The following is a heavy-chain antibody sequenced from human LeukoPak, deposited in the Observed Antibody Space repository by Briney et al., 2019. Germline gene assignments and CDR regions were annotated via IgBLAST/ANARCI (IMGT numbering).Heavy chain of an antibody. D-gene: IGHD3-22*01. CDR2: INPSGGTT. V-gene: IGHV1-46*01. J-gene: IGHJ4*02. CDR1: GYTFTSSY. CDR3: ARAYYDSSGYYYDYFDY. Sequence: GASVKVSCKASGYTFTSSYIHWVRQAPGQGLEWMGIINPSGGTTIYAQKFQGRVTMTRDTSTSTAYMELRSLRSDDTAVYYCARAYYDSSGYYYDYFDYWGQGTLVTVSS.